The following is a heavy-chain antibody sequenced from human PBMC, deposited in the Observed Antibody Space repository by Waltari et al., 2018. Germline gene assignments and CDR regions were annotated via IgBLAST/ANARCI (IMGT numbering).Heavy chain of an antibody. D-gene: IGHD6-13*01. V-gene: IGHV1-46*01. CDR1: GYTFTSYY. J-gene: IGHJ5*02. CDR3: ARVFNSNPAAGTVYYWFDP. CDR2: INPSGGST. Sequence: QVQLVQSGAEVKKPGASVKVSCKASGYTFTSYYMHWVRQAPGQGLEWMGIINPSGGSTSDAQKFQGRVTMTRDTSTSTVDMELSSLRSEDTAVYYCARVFNSNPAAGTVYYWFDPWGQGTLVTVSS.